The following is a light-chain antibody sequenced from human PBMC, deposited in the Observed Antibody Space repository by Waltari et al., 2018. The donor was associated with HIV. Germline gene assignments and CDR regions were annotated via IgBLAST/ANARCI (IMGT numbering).Light chain of an antibody. J-gene: IGLJ3*02. V-gene: IGLV2-14*01. CDR1: TTALVVHY. CDR2: EAT. Sequence: QPALTQPASVSASPGHPIILSCSRSTTALVVHYFCSYHQHPGKAPKLLIYEATKRPSGISDRFSGSKSDGTASLTISGLRSEDEAQYFCGSWSSKGTPWVFGGGTKVTVL. CDR3: GSWSSKGTPWV.